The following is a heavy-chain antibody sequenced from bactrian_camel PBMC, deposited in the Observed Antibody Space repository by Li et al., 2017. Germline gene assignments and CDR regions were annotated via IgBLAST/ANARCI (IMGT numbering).Heavy chain of an antibody. V-gene: IGHV3S1*01. Sequence: QVQLVESGGGSVQAGGSLRHSRAASGYTISAGCMGWFRQAPGKEREGVAAIYTGGGSTLYAASVKGRFTLSTDNAKNILYLHMSSLEPEDTGMYSCAVRTYDQSCGPLTTGENFVYWGQGTQVTVS. CDR3: AVRTYDQSCGPLTTGENFVY. CDR2: IYTGGGST. D-gene: IGHD5*01. CDR1: GYTISAGC. J-gene: IGHJ4*01.